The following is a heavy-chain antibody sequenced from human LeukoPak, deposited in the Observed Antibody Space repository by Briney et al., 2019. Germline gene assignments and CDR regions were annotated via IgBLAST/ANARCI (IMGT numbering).Heavy chain of an antibody. CDR3: ARDLRPAEWLVDY. D-gene: IGHD6-19*01. CDR2: IWYDGSNK. CDR1: GGSISSSNW. Sequence: TLSLTCAVSGGSISSSNWWSWVRQAPGKGLEWVAVIWYDGSNKYYADSVKGRFTISRDNSKNTLYLQMNSLRAEDTAVYYCARDLRPAEWLVDYWGQGTLVTVSS. J-gene: IGHJ4*02. V-gene: IGHV3-33*08.